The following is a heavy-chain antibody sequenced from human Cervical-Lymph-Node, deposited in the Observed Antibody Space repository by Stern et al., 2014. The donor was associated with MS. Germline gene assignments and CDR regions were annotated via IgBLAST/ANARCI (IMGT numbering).Heavy chain of an antibody. J-gene: IGHJ4*02. V-gene: IGHV3-74*01. Sequence: EVQLVESGGGLVQPGGSLRLSCAASGFTFSSYWLHWVRRAPGKGLVWVSRINSDGSSTSYADSVKGRFTISRDNAKNTLYLQMNSLRADDTAVYYCARDGERWNGYMHYFDYWGQGTKVTVSS. CDR2: INSDGSST. CDR1: GFTFSSYW. D-gene: IGHD5-12*01. CDR3: ARDGERWNGYMHYFDY.